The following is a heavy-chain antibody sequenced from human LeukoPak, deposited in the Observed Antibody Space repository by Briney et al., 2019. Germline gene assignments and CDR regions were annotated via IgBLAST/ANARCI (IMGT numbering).Heavy chain of an antibody. Sequence: ASVNVSCKASGYTFTSYGISWVRQAPGQGLEWMGWIGAYNGNTNYAQKLQGRVTMTTDTSTSTAYMELRSLRSDDTAVYYCARAHYYGDVDYWGQGTLVTVSS. CDR2: IGAYNGNT. V-gene: IGHV1-18*01. D-gene: IGHD4-17*01. J-gene: IGHJ4*02. CDR1: GYTFTSYG. CDR3: ARAHYYGDVDY.